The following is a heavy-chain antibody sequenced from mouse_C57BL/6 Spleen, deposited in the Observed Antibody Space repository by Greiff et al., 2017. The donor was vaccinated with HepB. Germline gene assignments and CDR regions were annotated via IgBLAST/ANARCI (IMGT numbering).Heavy chain of an antibody. CDR1: GFTFSDAW. Sequence: EVKLEESGGGLVQPGGSMKLSCAASGFTFSDAWMDWVRQSPEKGLEWVAEIRNKANNHATYYAESVKGRFTISRDDSKSSVYLQMNSLRAEDTGIYYCTGQLRLLYAMDYWGQGTSVTVSS. D-gene: IGHD3-2*02. J-gene: IGHJ4*01. CDR2: IRNKANNHAT. V-gene: IGHV6-6*01. CDR3: TGQLRLLYAMDY.